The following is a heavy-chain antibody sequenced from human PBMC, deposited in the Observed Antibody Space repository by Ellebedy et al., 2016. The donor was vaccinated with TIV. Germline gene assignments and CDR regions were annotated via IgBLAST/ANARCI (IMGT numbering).Heavy chain of an antibody. CDR3: ARLRGDPAAAGTSRYFDL. CDR1: GGSISSYY. V-gene: IGHV4-59*08. J-gene: IGHJ2*01. CDR2: IYYSGST. D-gene: IGHD6-13*01. Sequence: SETLSLXCTVSGGSISSYYWSWIRQPPGKGLEWIGYIYYSGSTNYNPSLKSRVTISVDTSKNQFSLKLSSVTAADTAVYYCARLRGDPAAAGTSRYFDLWGRGTLVTVSS.